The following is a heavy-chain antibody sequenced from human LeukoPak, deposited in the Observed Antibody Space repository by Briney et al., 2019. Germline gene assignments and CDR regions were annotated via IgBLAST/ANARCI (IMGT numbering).Heavy chain of an antibody. D-gene: IGHD5-18*01. CDR2: IKNDGTVK. J-gene: IGHJ4*02. CDR1: GSTFSYHW. CDR3: AKDSYSKGDY. Sequence: GGSLRLSCAASGSTFSYHWMTWVRQAPGKGLEWVANIKNDGTVKNYVDSVKGRFTISRDNAKNSLYLQMNSLRAEDTGVYYCAKDSYSKGDYWGQGVLATVSS. V-gene: IGHV3-7*01.